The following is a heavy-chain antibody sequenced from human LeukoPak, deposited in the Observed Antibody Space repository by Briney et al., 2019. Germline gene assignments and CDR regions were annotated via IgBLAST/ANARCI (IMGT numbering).Heavy chain of an antibody. CDR3: AKPLQGGDYGDAFDI. V-gene: IGHV3-23*01. CDR1: GFTFSSYA. J-gene: IGHJ3*02. D-gene: IGHD4-17*01. Sequence: PGGSLRLSCAASGFTFSSYAMSWVGQAPGKGLEWVSAISGSGGSTYYADSVKGRFTISRDNSKNTLYLQMNSLRAEDTAVYYCAKPLQGGDYGDAFDIWGQGTMVTVSS. CDR2: ISGSGGST.